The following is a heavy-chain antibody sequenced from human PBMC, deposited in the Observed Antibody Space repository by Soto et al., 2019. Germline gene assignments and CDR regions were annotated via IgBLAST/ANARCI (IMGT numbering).Heavy chain of an antibody. V-gene: IGHV4-34*01. D-gene: IGHD6-13*01. CDR1: GGSFSGYY. CDR2: INHSGST. CDR3: ARSVAAAGSEDDY. Sequence: SETLSLTCAVYGGSFSGYYLSWIRQPPGKGLEWIGEINHSGSTNYNPSLKSRVTISVDTSKNQFSLKLSSVTAADTAVYYCARSVAAAGSEDDYWGQGTLVTVSS. J-gene: IGHJ4*02.